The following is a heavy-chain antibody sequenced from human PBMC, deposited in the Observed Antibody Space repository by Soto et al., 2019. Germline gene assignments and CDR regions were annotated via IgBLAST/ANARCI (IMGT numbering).Heavy chain of an antibody. CDR1: GYTFTSYA. CDR2: INAGNGNT. V-gene: IGHV1-3*01. Sequence: GASVKVSCKASGYTFTSYAMHWVRQAPGQRLEWMGWINAGNGNTKYSQKFQGRVTITRDTSASTAYMELSSLRSEDTAVYYCAREGGRITIFGVASTMGWFDPWGQGTLVTVS. J-gene: IGHJ5*02. D-gene: IGHD3-3*01. CDR3: AREGGRITIFGVASTMGWFDP.